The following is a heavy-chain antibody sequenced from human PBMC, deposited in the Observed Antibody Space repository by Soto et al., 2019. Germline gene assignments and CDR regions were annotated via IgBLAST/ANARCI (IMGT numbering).Heavy chain of an antibody. Sequence: QLQLQESGPGLVKPSETLSLTCTVSGGSISSSSYYWGWIRQPPGKGPEWIGSIYYSGSTYYNPSLKCRVTISVDTSKNQFSLKLSSVTAADTAVYYCAGRYCSSTSCYIENWFDPWGQGTLVTVSS. CDR2: IYYSGST. CDR3: AGRYCSSTSCYIENWFDP. D-gene: IGHD2-2*02. V-gene: IGHV4-39*01. J-gene: IGHJ5*02. CDR1: GGSISSSSYY.